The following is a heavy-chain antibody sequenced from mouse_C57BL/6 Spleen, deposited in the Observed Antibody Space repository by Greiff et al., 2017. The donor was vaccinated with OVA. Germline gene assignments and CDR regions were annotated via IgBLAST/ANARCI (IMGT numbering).Heavy chain of an antibody. J-gene: IGHJ1*03. CDR3: TRGITGYFDV. D-gene: IGHD2-4*01. CDR1: GYTFTDYE. V-gene: IGHV1-15*01. Sequence: QVQLQQSGAELVRPGASVTLSCKASGYTFTDYEMHWVKQTPVHGLEWIGAIDPETGGTAYNQKFKGKAILTADKSSSTAYMELRSLTSEDSAVYYCTRGITGYFDVWGTGTTVTVSS. CDR2: IDPETGGT.